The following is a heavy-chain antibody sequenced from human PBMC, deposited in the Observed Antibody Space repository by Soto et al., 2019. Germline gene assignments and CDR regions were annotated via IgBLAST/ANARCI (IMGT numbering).Heavy chain of an antibody. CDR3: ARSFYYYYYYMDV. CDR1: GGSISSYY. D-gene: IGHD3-16*02. V-gene: IGHV4-59*08. CDR2: IYYSGST. Sequence: PSETLSLTCTVPGGSISSYYWSWIRQPPGKGLEWIGYIYYSGSTNYNPSLKSRVTISVDTSKNQFSLKLSSVTAADTAVYYCARSFYYYYYYMDVWGKGTTVTVSS. J-gene: IGHJ6*03.